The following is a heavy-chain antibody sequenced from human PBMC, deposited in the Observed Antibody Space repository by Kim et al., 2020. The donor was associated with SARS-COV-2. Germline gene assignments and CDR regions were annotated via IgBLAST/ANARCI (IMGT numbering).Heavy chain of an antibody. V-gene: IGHV3-49*04. J-gene: IGHJ4*02. Sequence: GGSLRLSCTTSGFTFGDYAMTWVRQAPGKGLEWVGLIRSKGYGGKTEHAASVKGRFTISRDDYKSITHLQMNSLKTEDTAVYYCSRDNWQQRDYWGQGT. CDR2: IRSKGYGGKT. CDR3: SRDNWQQRDY. D-gene: IGHD6-13*01. CDR1: GFTFGDYA.